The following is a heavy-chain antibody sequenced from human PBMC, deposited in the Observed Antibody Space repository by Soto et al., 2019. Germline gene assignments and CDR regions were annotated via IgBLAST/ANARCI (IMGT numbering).Heavy chain of an antibody. CDR2: IIPIFGTA. CDR1: GGTFSSYA. J-gene: IGHJ4*02. V-gene: IGHV1-69*13. D-gene: IGHD2-21*02. Sequence: RASVKVSCKASGGTFSSYAISWVRQAPGQGLEWMGGIIPIFGTANYAQKFQGRVTITADESTSTAYMELSSLRSEDTAVYYCAITEVAYCGGDCYSAPYFDYWGQGTLVTVSS. CDR3: AITEVAYCGGDCYSAPYFDY.